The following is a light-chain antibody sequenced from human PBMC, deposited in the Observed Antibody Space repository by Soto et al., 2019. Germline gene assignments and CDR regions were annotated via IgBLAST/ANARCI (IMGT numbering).Light chain of an antibody. Sequence: DIQMTQFPSTLSASVGDRVTITCRASQTTNTWVAWYQQKPGTAPKLLIYDASSLEGGIPSRFSASGSGTEFTLTISSLQPDALATYYCQQYISYPYTFGQGTKVEIK. CDR1: QTTNTW. J-gene: IGKJ2*01. CDR3: QQYISYPYT. V-gene: IGKV1-5*01. CDR2: DAS.